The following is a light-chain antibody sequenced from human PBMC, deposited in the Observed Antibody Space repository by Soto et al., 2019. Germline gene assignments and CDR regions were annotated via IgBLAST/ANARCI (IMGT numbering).Light chain of an antibody. J-gene: IGKJ2*01. CDR2: DAS. CDR3: HQYDDGPYT. V-gene: IGKV3-15*01. Sequence: EKVMTQSPATLSVSPGERATLSCGASQSVRSNVAWYQQKPGQPPRLLIYDASTRATGIPVRFSGSGSGTEFTLTISSLQSEDFAVYYCHQYDDGPYTFGQGTKVDIK. CDR1: QSVRSN.